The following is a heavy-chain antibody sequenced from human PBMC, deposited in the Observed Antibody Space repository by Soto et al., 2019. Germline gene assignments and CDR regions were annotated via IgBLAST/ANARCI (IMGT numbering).Heavy chain of an antibody. V-gene: IGHV3-30*18. Sequence: QVQLVESGGGVVKPGRSLRLSCAASGFTFSSYCMHWVRQAPGKGLEWVAVISYGGSNKYYADSVKGRFTISRDNSKNTLYLQMNSLRAEDTAVYYCAKALTRTHGFTDCSYGLYVWGQGTTVTVSS. CDR3: AKALTRTHGFTDCSYGLYV. J-gene: IGHJ6*02. CDR1: GFTFSSYC. CDR2: ISYGGSNK.